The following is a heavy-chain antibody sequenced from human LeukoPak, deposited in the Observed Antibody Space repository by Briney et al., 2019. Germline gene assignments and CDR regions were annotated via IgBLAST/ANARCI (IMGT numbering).Heavy chain of an antibody. D-gene: IGHD3-22*01. CDR3: ARDGYYYDSSGYYSINGMDV. Sequence: GGSLRLSCAASGFTFSSYSMNWVRQAPGKGLEWVSSISSSSSYIYYADSVKGRLTISRDNAKNSLYLQMNSLRAEDTAVYYCARDGYYYDSSGYYSINGMDVWGQGTTVTVSS. CDR2: ISSSSSYI. J-gene: IGHJ6*02. V-gene: IGHV3-21*01. CDR1: GFTFSSYS.